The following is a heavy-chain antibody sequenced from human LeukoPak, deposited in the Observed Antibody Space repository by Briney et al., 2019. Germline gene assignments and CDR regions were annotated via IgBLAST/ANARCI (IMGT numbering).Heavy chain of an antibody. CDR1: GFTFSSYS. CDR3: AKGMEERYYYGMDV. Sequence: GGSLRLSCAASGFTFSSYSMNWVRQAPGKGLEWVSYISSSSSTIYYADSVKGRFTISRDNSKNTLYLQMNSLRAEDTAVYYCAKGMEERYYYGMDVWGQGTTVTVSS. V-gene: IGHV3-48*01. D-gene: IGHD1-1*01. J-gene: IGHJ6*02. CDR2: ISSSSSTI.